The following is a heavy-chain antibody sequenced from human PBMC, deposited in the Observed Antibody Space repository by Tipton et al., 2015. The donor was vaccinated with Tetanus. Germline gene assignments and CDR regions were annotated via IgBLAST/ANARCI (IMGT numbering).Heavy chain of an antibody. V-gene: IGHV4-31*02. CDR1: GDSISSGGPY. CDR2: IHHTGST. CDR3: VRGVWFGPGPKYYFDF. D-gene: IGHD3-10*01. Sequence: LRLSCTVSGDSISSGGPYWSWIRQFPGKGLEWMGYIHHTGSTYYNPSLKTRITLSVDTSKNQFSLKLTSVTAGDTAVYFCVRGVWFGPGPKYYFDFWGQGTLVTVSS. J-gene: IGHJ4*02.